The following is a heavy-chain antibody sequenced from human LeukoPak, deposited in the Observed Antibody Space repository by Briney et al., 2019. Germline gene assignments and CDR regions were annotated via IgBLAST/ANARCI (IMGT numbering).Heavy chain of an antibody. CDR2: ISVYNDNT. V-gene: IGHV1-18*01. CDR3: ARVDGYHSFDY. J-gene: IGHJ4*02. D-gene: IGHD5-24*01. Sequence: GASVKVSCKASGYIFTSYGIAWVRQAPGQGLEWMGWISVYNDNTNYAQKLQGRVTMTTDTSTSTAYMELRSLRSGDTAVYYCARVDGYHSFDYWGQGALVTVSS. CDR1: GYIFTSYG.